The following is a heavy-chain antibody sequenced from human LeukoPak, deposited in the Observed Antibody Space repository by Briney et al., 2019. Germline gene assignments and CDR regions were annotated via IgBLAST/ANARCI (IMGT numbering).Heavy chain of an antibody. Sequence: SGTLSLTCAVSGGSISSSNWWSWVRQPRGKGLEWVGEIYHSGSTNYNPALKSRVTISVDKTKNHFPLKLSSVTAADTAVYYCARRGVNREYNWFDPWGQGTLVTVSS. CDR3: ARRGVNREYNWFDP. D-gene: IGHD2-21*01. CDR2: IYHSGST. J-gene: IGHJ5*02. CDR1: GGSISSSNW. V-gene: IGHV4-4*02.